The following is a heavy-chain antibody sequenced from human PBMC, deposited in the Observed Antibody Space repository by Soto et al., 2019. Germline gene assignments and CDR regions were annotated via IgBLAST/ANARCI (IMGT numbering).Heavy chain of an antibody. CDR2: INPSGGST. CDR1: GYTFTSYY. CDR3: ARLRGGYDPFDY. V-gene: IGHV1-46*03. J-gene: IGHJ4*02. Sequence: ASVKVSCKASGYTFTSYYRHWVRQAPGQGLEWMGIINPSGGSTSYAQKFQGRVTMTRDTSTSTVYMELSSLRSEDTAVYYCARLRGGYDPFDYWGQGTLVTVSS. D-gene: IGHD5-12*01.